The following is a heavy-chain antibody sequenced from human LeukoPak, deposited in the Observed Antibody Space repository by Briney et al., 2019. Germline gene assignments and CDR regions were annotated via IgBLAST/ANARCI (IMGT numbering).Heavy chain of an antibody. V-gene: IGHV4-34*01. CDR2: INHSGST. CDR1: GGSFSGYC. D-gene: IGHD3-22*01. CDR3: ARGFDSSGYYSDSFDI. Sequence: TETLSLTCAVYGGSFSGYCWSWIRQPPGKGLEWIGEINHSGSTNNNPSLKSRVTISVDTSKNQFSLRLSSVTAANTAVYYCARGFDSSGYYSDSFDIWGQGTMVTVSS. J-gene: IGHJ3*02.